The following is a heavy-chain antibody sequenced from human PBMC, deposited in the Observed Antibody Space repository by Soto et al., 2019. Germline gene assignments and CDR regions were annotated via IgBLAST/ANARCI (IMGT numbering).Heavy chain of an antibody. Sequence: PGGSLRLSCGASGFTFSSYAMRWVRQAPGKGLEWVSGISGSGGSTYYADSVKGRFTISRDNSKNTLYLQMNSLRAEDTAVYYCAKDKGIAAAGFYDYWGQGTLVTVSS. D-gene: IGHD6-13*01. V-gene: IGHV3-23*01. CDR3: AKDKGIAAAGFYDY. CDR2: ISGSGGST. CDR1: GFTFSSYA. J-gene: IGHJ4*02.